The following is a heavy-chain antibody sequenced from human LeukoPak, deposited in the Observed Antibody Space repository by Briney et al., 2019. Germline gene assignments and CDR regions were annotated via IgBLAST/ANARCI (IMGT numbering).Heavy chain of an antibody. CDR1: GYTFTGYY. CDR2: INPNSGGT. V-gene: IGHV1-2*02. J-gene: IGHJ3*02. D-gene: IGHD2-2*01. Sequence: ASVKVSCKASGYTFTGYYMHWVRQAPGQGLEWMGWINPNSGGTNYAQKFQGRVTMTRDTHISTAYMELSRLRSDDTAVYYCARVAAHIVVVPAASDAFDIWGQGTMVTVSS. CDR3: ARVAAHIVVVPAASDAFDI.